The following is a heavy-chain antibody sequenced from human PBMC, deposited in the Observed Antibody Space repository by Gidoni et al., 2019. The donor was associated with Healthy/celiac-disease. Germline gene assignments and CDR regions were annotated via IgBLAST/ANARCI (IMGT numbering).Heavy chain of an antibody. V-gene: IGHV3-33*01. J-gene: IGHJ4*02. CDR1: GFTFSSYG. Sequence: QVQLVESGGGVVQPGRSLRRSCAASGFTFSSYGMHWVRPAPGKGLECVAVIWYDGINKYYADSVKGRFTISRDNSKNTLYLQMNSLRAEDTAVYYCARDRGGTNDYWGQGTLVTVSS. D-gene: IGHD2-15*01. CDR2: IWYDGINK. CDR3: ARDRGGTNDY.